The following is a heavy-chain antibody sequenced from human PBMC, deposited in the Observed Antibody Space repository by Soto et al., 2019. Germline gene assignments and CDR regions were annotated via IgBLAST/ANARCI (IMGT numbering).Heavy chain of an antibody. CDR1: GGTFSSYA. CDR3: ASPPITGNYYYYGMDV. CDR2: IIPIFGTA. D-gene: IGHD3-16*01. Sequence: SVKVSCKASGGTFSSYAISWVRQAPGQGLEWMGGIIPIFGTANYAQKFQGRVTITADESTSTAYMELSSLRSEDTAVYYCASPPITGNYYYYGMDVWGQGTTVTVSS. J-gene: IGHJ6*02. V-gene: IGHV1-69*13.